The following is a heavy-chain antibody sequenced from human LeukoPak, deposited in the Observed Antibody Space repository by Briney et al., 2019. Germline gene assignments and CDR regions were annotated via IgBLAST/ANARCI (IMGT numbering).Heavy chain of an antibody. CDR1: RFSFSTYP. Sequence: PGGSLRLSCEASRFSFSTYPMGWVRRAPGKGLEWVAVISYDGSNKYYADSVKGRFTISRDNSKNTLYLQMNSLRAEDTAVYYCAGSSGYYYALVDWGQGTLVTVSS. CDR3: AGSSGYYYALVD. D-gene: IGHD3-22*01. CDR2: ISYDGSNK. V-gene: IGHV3-30-3*01. J-gene: IGHJ4*02.